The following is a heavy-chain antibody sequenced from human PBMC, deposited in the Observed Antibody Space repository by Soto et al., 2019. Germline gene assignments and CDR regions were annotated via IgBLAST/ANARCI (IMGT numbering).Heavy chain of an antibody. Sequence: GSLRLSCADSGFSFSSYWMHWVRQGPGKGLVWVSRINTDGSSTNYADSVNGRFTISRDNAKNTLYLQMNSLRAEDTAVYYCARSTGGYYIDWGQGTMVTVSS. CDR3: ARSTGGYYID. CDR1: GFSFSSYW. D-gene: IGHD3-10*01. CDR2: INTDGSST. J-gene: IGHJ3*01. V-gene: IGHV3-74*01.